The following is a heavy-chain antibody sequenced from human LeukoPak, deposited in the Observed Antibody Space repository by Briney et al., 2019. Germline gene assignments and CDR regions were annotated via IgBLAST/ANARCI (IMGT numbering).Heavy chain of an antibody. V-gene: IGHV1-58*02. Sequence: SVKVSCKASGFTFTSSAMQWVRQARGQRLEWIGWIVVGSDNTNYAQKFQERVTITRDMSTSTAYMELSSLRSDDTAVYYCAREVVIIDTNWFDPWGQGTLVTVSS. CDR2: IVVGSDNT. D-gene: IGHD3-3*01. CDR3: AREVVIIDTNWFDP. J-gene: IGHJ5*02. CDR1: GFTFTSSA.